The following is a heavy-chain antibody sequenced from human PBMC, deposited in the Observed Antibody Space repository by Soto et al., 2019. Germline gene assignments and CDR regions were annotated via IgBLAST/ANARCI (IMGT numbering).Heavy chain of an antibody. CDR2: IYSGGST. CDR1: GFTVSSNY. D-gene: IGHD3-10*01. V-gene: IGHV3-66*01. Sequence: GGSLRLSCAASGFTVSSNYMSWVRQAPGKGLEWVSVIYSGGSTYYADSVKGRFTISRDNSKNTLYLQMNSLRAEDTAVYYCARDGNYGSGSPYYYYYMDVWGKGTTVTVSS. CDR3: ARDGNYGSGSPYYYYYMDV. J-gene: IGHJ6*03.